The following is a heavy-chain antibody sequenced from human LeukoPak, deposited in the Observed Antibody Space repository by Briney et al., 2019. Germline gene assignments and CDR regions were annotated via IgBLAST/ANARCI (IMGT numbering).Heavy chain of an antibody. D-gene: IGHD1-26*01. V-gene: IGHV3-21*01. CDR3: ARGGSSILDY. J-gene: IGHJ4*02. CDR1: GSTFSSYS. CDR2: ISSSSRYI. Sequence: GGSLSLSCAASGSTFSSYSMNWVRQAPGKGLEWVSSISSSSRYIYYADSVKGRFSISRDNAKNSLYLQMNSLRAEDTAVYYCARGGSSILDYWGQGTLVTVSS.